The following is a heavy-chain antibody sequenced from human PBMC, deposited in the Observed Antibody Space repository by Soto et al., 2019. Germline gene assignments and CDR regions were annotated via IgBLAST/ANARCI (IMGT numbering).Heavy chain of an antibody. CDR2: IRTKPNSYAT. CDR3: TRQVGDYWTGWFDP. D-gene: IGHD3-10*01. Sequence: EVQLVESGGGLVQPGGSLKLSCAASGLSISDSAMHWVRQASGKGLEWAGRIRTKPNSYATAFAASVRGRFTISRDDSKNTAYLQMDSLKAEDTAVYYCTRQVGDYWTGWFDPWGQGALVTVSS. V-gene: IGHV3-73*01. CDR1: GLSISDSA. J-gene: IGHJ5*02.